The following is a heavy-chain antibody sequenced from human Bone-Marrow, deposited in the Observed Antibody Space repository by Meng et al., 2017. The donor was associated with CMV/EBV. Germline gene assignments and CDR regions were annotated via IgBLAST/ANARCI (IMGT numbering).Heavy chain of an antibody. CDR2: ISSSSSYI. J-gene: IGHJ6*02. D-gene: IGHD1-1*01. CDR1: GFTFSSYS. CDR3: AKDWNQSYGMDV. Sequence: GESLKISCAASGFTFSSYSMNWVRQAPGKGLEWVSSISSSSSYIYYADSVKGRFTISRDNSKNTLYLQMNSLRAEDTAVYYCAKDWNQSYGMDVWGQGTTVTSP. V-gene: IGHV3-21*01.